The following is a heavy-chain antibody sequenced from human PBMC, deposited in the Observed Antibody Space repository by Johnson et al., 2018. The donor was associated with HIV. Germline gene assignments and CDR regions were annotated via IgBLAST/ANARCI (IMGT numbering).Heavy chain of an antibody. CDR2: ISGSGGST. CDR1: GFTFSSYA. V-gene: IGHV3-23*04. J-gene: IGHJ3*02. D-gene: IGHD5-12*01. CDR3: AKDQHGPLVPTVMRDDAFDI. Sequence: VQLVESGGGLVQPGGSLRLSCAASGFTFSSYAMSWVRQAPGKGLEWVSAISGSGGSTYYADSVKGRFTISRDNSKNAVYLQMNSLGAGDTAVYYCAKDQHGPLVPTVMRDDAFDIWGQGTMVTVSS.